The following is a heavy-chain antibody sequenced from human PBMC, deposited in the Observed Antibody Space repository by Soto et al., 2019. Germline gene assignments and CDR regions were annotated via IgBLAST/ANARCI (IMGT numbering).Heavy chain of an antibody. CDR3: ARVPLADYGGYGEFDP. Sequence: QVQLQESGPGLVTPSQTLSLTCSVSGGSISSGGYWWSWIRQHPGKGLEWLGYINHSGSTYYNPSPKTRVTISVDTSKNQFSLKLNSVTAADTAFYYCARVPLADYGGYGEFDPWGQGTLVTVSS. D-gene: IGHD2-21*01. CDR1: GGSISSGGYW. CDR2: INHSGST. J-gene: IGHJ5*02. V-gene: IGHV4-31*03.